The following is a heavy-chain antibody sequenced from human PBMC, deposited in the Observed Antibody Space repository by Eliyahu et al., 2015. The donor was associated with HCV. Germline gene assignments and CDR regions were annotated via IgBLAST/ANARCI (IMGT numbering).Heavy chain of an antibody. CDR1: XFTFXNAW. CDR3: TTPEVDIRARDY. D-gene: IGHD5-12*01. V-gene: IGHV3-15*01. CDR2: IKSKTDGGTT. Sequence: EVQLVESGGGLVKPGGSXXLSCAASXFTFXNAWMSWVRQAXGKGLEWVGRIKSKTDGGTTDYAAPVKGRFTISRDDSKNTLYLQMNSLKTEDTAVYYCTTPEVDIRARDYWGQGTLVTVSS. J-gene: IGHJ4*02.